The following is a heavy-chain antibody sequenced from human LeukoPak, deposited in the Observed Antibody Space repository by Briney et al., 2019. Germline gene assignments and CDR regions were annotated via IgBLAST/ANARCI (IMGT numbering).Heavy chain of an antibody. CDR2: INHSGGT. V-gene: IGHV4-34*01. CDR1: GGSFSGYY. Sequence: SETLSLTCAVYGGSFSGYYWSWIRQPPGKGLEWIGEINHSGGTNYNPSLKSRVTISVDTSKNQFSLKLSSVTAADTAVYYCAGRAYYYGMDVWGQGTTVTVSS. J-gene: IGHJ6*02. CDR3: AGRAYYYGMDV.